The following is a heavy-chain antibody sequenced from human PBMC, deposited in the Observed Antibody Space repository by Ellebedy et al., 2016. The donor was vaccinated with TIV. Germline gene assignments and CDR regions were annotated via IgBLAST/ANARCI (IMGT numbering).Heavy chain of an antibody. V-gene: IGHV4-39*07. CDR2: ISYRGST. Sequence: SETLSLXXTVSGGSIVNSPYFWGWIRQPPGKGLDWIGSISYRGSTFYIPALKSRVTMSVDTSKDQFSLKVRSVTAADTAFYFCARVAAAGHLSSVDFWGQGTLVTVSS. D-gene: IGHD2-15*01. CDR3: ARVAAAGHLSSVDF. CDR1: GGSIVNSPYF. J-gene: IGHJ4*02.